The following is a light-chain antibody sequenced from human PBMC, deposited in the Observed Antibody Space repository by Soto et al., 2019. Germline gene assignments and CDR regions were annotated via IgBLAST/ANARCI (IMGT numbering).Light chain of an antibody. J-gene: IGKJ1*01. Sequence: DIQMTQSPSTLSASVGDRVTITCRASQSISSWLAWYQQKPGKAPRLLIYDASSLESGVPSRFSGSGSGTEFTLTIISLQPDDFATYSCQQYNSYPCTFGQGTKVDIK. CDR2: DAS. CDR3: QQYNSYPCT. V-gene: IGKV1-5*01. CDR1: QSISSW.